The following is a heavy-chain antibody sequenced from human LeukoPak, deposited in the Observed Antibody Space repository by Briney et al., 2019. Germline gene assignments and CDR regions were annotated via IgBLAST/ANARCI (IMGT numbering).Heavy chain of an antibody. Sequence: GGSLRLSCTASGFSFRDFVVSWVRQAPGKGLEWVGFVRTKADGGTTEYAASVTGRFTISRDDSKFIAHLQMDTLQIEDTAVYYCTRGFAADWGQGALVTVSS. J-gene: IGHJ4*02. V-gene: IGHV3-49*04. CDR3: TRGFAAD. CDR1: GFSFRDFV. D-gene: IGHD3-3*01. CDR2: VRTKADGGTT.